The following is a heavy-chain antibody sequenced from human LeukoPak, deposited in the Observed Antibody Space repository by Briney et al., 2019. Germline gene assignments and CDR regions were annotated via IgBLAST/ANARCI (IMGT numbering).Heavy chain of an antibody. CDR3: ARGSGGSGSYYPA. CDR2: ISAYSGNT. J-gene: IGHJ5*02. CDR1: GYTFITYG. Sequence: ASVKVSCKASGYTFITYGITWVRQAPGQGLEWMGWISAYSGNTGYAQKFQGRVTMTRNTSISTAYMELSSLRSEDTAVYYCARGSGGSGSYYPAWGQGTLVTVSS. V-gene: IGHV1-8*01. D-gene: IGHD3-10*01.